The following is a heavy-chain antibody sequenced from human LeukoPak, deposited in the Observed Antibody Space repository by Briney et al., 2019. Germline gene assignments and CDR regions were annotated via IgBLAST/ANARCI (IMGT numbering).Heavy chain of an antibody. Sequence: SETLSLTCTVPGGSISSSSYYWSWIRQPPGKGLEWIGYIYHSGSTYYNPSLKSRVTISVDTSKNQFSLKLSSVTAADTAVYYCARADYDSSGYYSLNFDHWGQGTLVTVSS. V-gene: IGHV4-30-2*05. CDR1: GGSISSSSYY. CDR3: ARADYDSSGYYSLNFDH. CDR2: IYHSGST. D-gene: IGHD3-22*01. J-gene: IGHJ4*02.